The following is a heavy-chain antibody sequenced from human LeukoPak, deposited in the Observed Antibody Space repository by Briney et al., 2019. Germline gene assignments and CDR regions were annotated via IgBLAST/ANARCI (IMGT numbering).Heavy chain of an antibody. CDR2: ISSSSSTI. J-gene: IGHJ3*02. V-gene: IGHV3-48*04. CDR1: GFTFSSYS. Sequence: GGSLRLSCAASGFTFSSYSMNWVRQAPGKGLEWVSSISSSSSTIYYADSVKGRFTISRDNAKNSLYLQMNSLRAEDTAVYYCARAGRYGGNSARFAFDIWGQGTMVTVSS. CDR3: ARAGRYGGNSARFAFDI. D-gene: IGHD4-23*01.